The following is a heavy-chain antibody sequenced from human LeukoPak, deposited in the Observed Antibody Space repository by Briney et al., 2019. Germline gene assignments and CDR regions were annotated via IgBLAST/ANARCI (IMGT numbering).Heavy chain of an antibody. D-gene: IGHD3-10*01. CDR2: ISGSGGST. V-gene: IGHV3-23*01. CDR3: AKDQVLRGWFGPNDY. CDR1: GFTFSSYA. Sequence: GGSLRLSCAASGFTFSSYAMSWVRQAPGEGLEWVSAISGSGGSTYYADSVKGRFTISRDNSKNTLYLQMNSLRAEDTAVYYCAKDQVLRGWFGPNDYWGQGTLVTVSS. J-gene: IGHJ4*02.